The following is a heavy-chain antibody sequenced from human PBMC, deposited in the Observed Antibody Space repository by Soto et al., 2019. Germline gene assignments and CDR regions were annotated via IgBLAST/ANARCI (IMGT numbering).Heavy chain of an antibody. Sequence: LSLTCTVSGGSIRFDDYYWSWILQPPGKGQDVIGYIYYSGSAYYDPSLERRVTMSVDTSKAQFSLKLSSVTAADTAIYFCAGLRYNRIVSDPSARGNHWFDPWGQGTLVTVSS. CDR1: GGSIRFDDYY. J-gene: IGHJ5*02. V-gene: IGHV4-30-4*01. D-gene: IGHD1-1*01. CDR3: AGLRYNRIVSDPSARGNHWFDP. CDR2: IYYSGSA.